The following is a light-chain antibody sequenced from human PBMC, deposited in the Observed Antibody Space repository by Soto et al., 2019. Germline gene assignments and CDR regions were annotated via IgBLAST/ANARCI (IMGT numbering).Light chain of an antibody. J-gene: IGKJ1*01. CDR2: KAS. Sequence: DIQMTQSPSTLSAAEGDRVTITCRASQSISSWLAWYQQKPGKAPKLLIYKASSLESVVPSRFSGSGSGTEFTLTISILQPDDFATYYCQQYNSYPWTFGQGTKVEIK. CDR1: QSISSW. V-gene: IGKV1-5*03. CDR3: QQYNSYPWT.